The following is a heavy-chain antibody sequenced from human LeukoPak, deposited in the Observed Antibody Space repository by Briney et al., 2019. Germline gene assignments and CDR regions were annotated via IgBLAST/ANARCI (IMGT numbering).Heavy chain of an antibody. D-gene: IGHD6-19*01. V-gene: IGHV3-33*01. CDR1: GFTFSSYG. CDR2: IWYDGSNK. Sequence: GGSLRLFCAASGFTFSSYGMHWVRQAPGKGLEWVAVIWYDGSNKYYADSVKGRFTISRDNSKNTLYLQMNSLRAEDTAVYYCARDGSGSGWRFDYWGQGTLVTVSS. J-gene: IGHJ4*02. CDR3: ARDGSGSGWRFDY.